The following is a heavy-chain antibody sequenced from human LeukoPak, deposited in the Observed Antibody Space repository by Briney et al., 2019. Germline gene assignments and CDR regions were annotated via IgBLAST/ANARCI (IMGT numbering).Heavy chain of an antibody. D-gene: IGHD3-22*01. Sequence: GGSLRLSCAVSGFSVSSFGMSWVRQPPGKGLEWISAISVDAETTYYADSVKGRFTISRDNSKNALYLQMNSLRAEDTAVYYCAADYYYDSSGYGFDIWGQGTMVTVSS. V-gene: IGHV3-23*01. CDR1: GFSVSSFG. CDR3: AADYYYDSSGYGFDI. CDR2: ISVDAETT. J-gene: IGHJ3*02.